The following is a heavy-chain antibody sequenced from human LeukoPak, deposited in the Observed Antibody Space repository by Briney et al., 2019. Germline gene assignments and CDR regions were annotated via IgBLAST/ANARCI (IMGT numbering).Heavy chain of an antibody. CDR1: AFIFSGHW. D-gene: IGHD3-9*01. V-gene: IGHV3-7*03. Sequence: PGGSLRLSCEGSAFIFSGHWMNWVRQTPGKGLEWVASIKEDGSERQYVDSVKGRFSISRDNTKGSLFLQLNSLRAEDTAVYYCASLRYDILTGYCDYWGQGTLVTVSS. CDR3: ASLRYDILTGYCDY. J-gene: IGHJ4*02. CDR2: IKEDGSER.